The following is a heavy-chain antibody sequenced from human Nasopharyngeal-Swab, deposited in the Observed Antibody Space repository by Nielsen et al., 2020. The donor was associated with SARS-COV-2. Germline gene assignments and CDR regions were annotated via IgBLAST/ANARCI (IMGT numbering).Heavy chain of an antibody. CDR2: ISGSGGST. Sequence: GESLKISCAASGFTLSSYWMHWVRQAPGKGLEWVSAISGSGGSTYYADSVKGRFTISRDNSKNTLYLQMNSLRAEDTAVYYCASLHPGYWGQGTLVTVSS. D-gene: IGHD5/OR15-5a*01. CDR1: GFTLSSYW. J-gene: IGHJ4*02. V-gene: IGHV3-23*01. CDR3: ASLHPGY.